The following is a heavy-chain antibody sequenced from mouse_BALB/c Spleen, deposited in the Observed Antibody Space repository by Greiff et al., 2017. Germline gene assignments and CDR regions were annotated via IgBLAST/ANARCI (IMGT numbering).Heavy chain of an antibody. CDR1: GYTFTSYW. CDR3: ARRGNYGRFYYFDY. Sequence: VQLQQPGAELVKPGASVKLSCKASGYTFTSYWMHWVKQRPGQGLEWIGEINPSNGRTNYNVKFKSKATLTVDKSSSTAYMQLSSLTSEDSAVYYCARRGNYGRFYYFDYWGQGTTLTVSS. V-gene: IGHV1S81*02. D-gene: IGHD2-1*01. CDR2: INPSNGRT. J-gene: IGHJ2*01.